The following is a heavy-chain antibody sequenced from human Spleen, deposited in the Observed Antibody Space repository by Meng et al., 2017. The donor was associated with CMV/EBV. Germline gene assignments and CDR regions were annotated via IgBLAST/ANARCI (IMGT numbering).Heavy chain of an antibody. CDR1: GCSVSRND. CDR2: ILGGGNT. Sequence: SGCSVSRNDMSWVRQAPGKGLEWVSIILGGGNTYYADSVKGRFTISRDNSRNTLYLQMNSLRTEDTALYYCGSFKQQVGGIYWHLDLWGRGTLVTVSS. CDR3: GSFKQQVGGIYWHLDL. D-gene: IGHD1/OR15-1a*01. V-gene: IGHV3-66*02. J-gene: IGHJ2*01.